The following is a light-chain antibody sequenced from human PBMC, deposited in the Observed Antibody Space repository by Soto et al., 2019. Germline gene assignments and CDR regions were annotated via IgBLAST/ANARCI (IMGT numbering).Light chain of an antibody. CDR1: QSITGY. J-gene: IGKJ2*01. V-gene: IGKV1-39*01. CDR2: AAS. Sequence: DIPMTQSPSSLSASVGDRVTITCRASQSITGYLNWYQQKPGKAPKLLIYAASSLQSGVPSRFSGSGSGTDFTLTISSLQPEDFATYYCQQSYSIPYTFGQGTKLEIK. CDR3: QQSYSIPYT.